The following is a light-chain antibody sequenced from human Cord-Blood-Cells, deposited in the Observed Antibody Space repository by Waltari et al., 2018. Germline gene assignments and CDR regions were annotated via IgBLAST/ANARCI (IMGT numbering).Light chain of an antibody. Sequence: DIVMTQSPDSLAVSLGERAPINCKSTQRVLYSSNNKNYLAWSQQKPGQPPKLLIYWASTRESGVPDRFSGSGSGTDFTLTISSLQAEDVAVYYCQQYYSTPLTFGGGTKVEIK. J-gene: IGKJ4*01. CDR1: QRVLYSSNNKNY. CDR2: WAS. V-gene: IGKV4-1*01. CDR3: QQYYSTPLT.